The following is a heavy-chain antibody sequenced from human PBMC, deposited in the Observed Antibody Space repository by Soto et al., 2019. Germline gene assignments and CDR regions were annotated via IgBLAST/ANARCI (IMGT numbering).Heavy chain of an antibody. Sequence: QVQLVQSGAEEKKPGASVKVSCKASGYTFTSYAMHWVRQAPGQRLEWMGWINAGNGNTKYSQKFQGRVTITRDTXAXTXYXXXXXXXXXXTXVYYCARSIVVVTALDYWGQGTLVTVSS. CDR3: ARSIVVVTALDY. CDR1: GYTFTSYA. V-gene: IGHV1-3*05. D-gene: IGHD2-21*02. CDR2: INAGNGNT. J-gene: IGHJ4*02.